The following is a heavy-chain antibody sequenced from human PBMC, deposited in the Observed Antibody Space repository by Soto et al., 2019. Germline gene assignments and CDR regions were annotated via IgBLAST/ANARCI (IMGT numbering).Heavy chain of an antibody. D-gene: IGHD5-12*01. J-gene: IGHJ6*02. CDR1: GYSVSSNSAA. V-gene: IGHV6-1*01. CDR2: TYYRSKWYN. Sequence: QTLSITCAISGYSVSSNSAAWNWIRQSTSRGLEWLGRTYYRSKWYNDYAVSVKSRITINPDTSKNQFSLQLNSVTPEDTAVYYCARDRGSGYDFGMDVWGQGTTVTVSS. CDR3: ARDRGSGYDFGMDV.